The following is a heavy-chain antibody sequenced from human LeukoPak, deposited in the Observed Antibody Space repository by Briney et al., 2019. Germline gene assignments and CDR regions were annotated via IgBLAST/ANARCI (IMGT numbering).Heavy chain of an antibody. Sequence: GGSLRLSCAASGFTFSSYAMHWVRQAPGKGLEWVAVISYDGSNKYYADSVKGRFTISRDNSKNTPYLQMNSLRAEDTAVYYCAGSSTSCYLSCYYYGMDVWGQGTTVTVSS. J-gene: IGHJ6*02. CDR3: AGSSTSCYLSCYYYGMDV. CDR2: ISYDGSNK. V-gene: IGHV3-30-3*01. CDR1: GFTFSSYA. D-gene: IGHD2-2*01.